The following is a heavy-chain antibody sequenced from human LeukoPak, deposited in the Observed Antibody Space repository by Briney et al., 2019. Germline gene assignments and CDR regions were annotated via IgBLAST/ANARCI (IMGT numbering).Heavy chain of an antibody. J-gene: IGHJ4*02. D-gene: IGHD5-24*01. Sequence: GGSLRLSCAASGFTFSTYSMSWVRQAPGPGLEWFSYISSSSSTIYYADSVKGRFTISRDNAKNSLYLQMNSLRDEDTAVYYCARDLRDGYNPDYWGQGTLVTVSS. V-gene: IGHV3-48*02. CDR3: ARDLRDGYNPDY. CDR1: GFTFSTYS. CDR2: ISSSSSTI.